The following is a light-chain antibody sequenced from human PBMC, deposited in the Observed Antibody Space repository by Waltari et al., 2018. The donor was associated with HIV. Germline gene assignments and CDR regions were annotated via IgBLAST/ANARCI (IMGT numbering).Light chain of an antibody. CDR1: ISDVGGYDF. CDR2: EVS. J-gene: IGLJ2*01. Sequence: QSALTQPASVSGSPGQSITISCTGTISDVGGYDFVSLYQLHPGKAPKLMIYEVSNRPSGVSNRFSGSKSGNTASLTISGLQAEDEADYYCSSFTSSSSPVQFGGGTKLTVL. V-gene: IGLV2-14*01. CDR3: SSFTSSSSPVQ.